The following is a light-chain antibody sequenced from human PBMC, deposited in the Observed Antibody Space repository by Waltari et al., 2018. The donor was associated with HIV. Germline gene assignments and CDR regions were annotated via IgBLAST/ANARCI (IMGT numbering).Light chain of an antibody. V-gene: IGLV2-14*02. CDR2: EVS. Sequence: QSALTQPASVSGSPGQSITISCTGPSSDVGASNLVSWYQQPPGTAPKLMIYEVSKRPSGVSDRVAGSKSGNTASLTISGLQAEDEADYYCSSYTSSSTLVFGGGTKLTVL. CDR1: SSDVGASNL. J-gene: IGLJ2*01. CDR3: SSYTSSSTLV.